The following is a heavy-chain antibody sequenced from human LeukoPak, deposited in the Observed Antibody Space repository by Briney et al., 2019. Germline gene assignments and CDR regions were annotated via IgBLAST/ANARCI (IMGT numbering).Heavy chain of an antibody. CDR2: ISYDGSNK. CDR1: GFTFSSYA. D-gene: IGHD4-11*01. J-gene: IGHJ4*02. CDR3: ALAGTTVTASTSFDY. V-gene: IGHV3-30-3*01. Sequence: GGSLRLSCAASGFTFSSYAMHWVRQAPGKGLEWVAVISYDGSNKYYADSVKGRFTISRDNSKNTLYLQMNSLRAEDTAVYYCALAGTTVTASTSFDYWGQGTLVTVSS.